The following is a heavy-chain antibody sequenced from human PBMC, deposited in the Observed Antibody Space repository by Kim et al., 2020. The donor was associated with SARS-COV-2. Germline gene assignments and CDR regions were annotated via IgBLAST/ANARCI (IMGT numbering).Heavy chain of an antibody. CDR3: AKDHPSSGWPTFDS. Sequence: GGSLRLSCVASGFTFSSRAMSWVRQAPGKGPEWVASVNNGGNAYYADSVRGRFTVSRDITKDTLYLQMNSLRAEDSALYHCAKDHPSSGWPTFDSWGQGT. CDR1: GFTFSSRA. V-gene: IGHV3-23*01. J-gene: IGHJ4*02. D-gene: IGHD6-19*01. CDR2: VNNGGNA.